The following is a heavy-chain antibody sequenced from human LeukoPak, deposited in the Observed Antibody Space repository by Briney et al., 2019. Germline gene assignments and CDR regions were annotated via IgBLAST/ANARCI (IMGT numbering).Heavy chain of an antibody. CDR2: INHSGST. D-gene: IGHD5-18*01. V-gene: IGHV4-34*01. CDR1: GGSFSGYY. CDR3: ARGRIRYGMDV. Sequence: SETLSLTCAVYGGSFSGYYWSWIRQPPGRGLEWIGEINHSGSTNYNPSLKSRVTISVDTSKNQFSLKLSSVTAAGTAVYYCARGRIRYGMDVWGQGTTVTVSS. J-gene: IGHJ6*02.